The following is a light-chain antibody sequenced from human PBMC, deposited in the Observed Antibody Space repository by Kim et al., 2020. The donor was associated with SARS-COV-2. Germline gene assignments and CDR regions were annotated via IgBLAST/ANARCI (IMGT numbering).Light chain of an antibody. J-gene: IGLJ3*02. CDR2: EDN. V-gene: IGLV6-57*04. Sequence: NFMLTQPHSVSESPGKTVTISCTSSSGSIASNYVQWYQQRPGSAPTTVIYEDNQRPSGVPDRFSGSIDSSSNSASLTISGLKTEDEADYYCQSYDSSNQDWVFGGGTQLTVL. CDR3: QSYDSSNQDWV. CDR1: SGSIASNY.